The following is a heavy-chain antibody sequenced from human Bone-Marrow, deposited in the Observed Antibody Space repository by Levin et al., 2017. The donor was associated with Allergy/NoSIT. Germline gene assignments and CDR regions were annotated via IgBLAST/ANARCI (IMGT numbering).Heavy chain of an antibody. J-gene: IGHJ4*02. CDR2: ISYDGSNK. CDR3: ARGWCTNGVCYVFDY. V-gene: IGHV3-30-3*01. Sequence: QPSETLSLTCAASGFTFSNYAMHWVRQAPGKGLEWVAVISYDGSNKYYVDSVKGRFTISRDNPKNTLYLQMNSLRTEDTAVYYCARGWCTNGVCYVFDYWGQGTLVTVSS. D-gene: IGHD2-8*01. CDR1: GFTFSNYA.